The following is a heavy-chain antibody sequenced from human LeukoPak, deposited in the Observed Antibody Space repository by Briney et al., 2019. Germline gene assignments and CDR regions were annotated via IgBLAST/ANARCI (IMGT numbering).Heavy chain of an antibody. CDR1: GGSISSSNW. J-gene: IGHJ6*04. CDR3: ARARGTMVRDYYYYYGMDV. Sequence: PSGTLSLTCAVSGGSISSSNWWSWVRQPPGKGLEWIGEIYHSGSTNYNPSLKSRVTISVDKSKNQFSLKLSSVTAADTAVYYCARARGTMVRDYYYYYGMDVWGKGTTVTVSP. D-gene: IGHD3-10*01. V-gene: IGHV4-4*02. CDR2: IYHSGST.